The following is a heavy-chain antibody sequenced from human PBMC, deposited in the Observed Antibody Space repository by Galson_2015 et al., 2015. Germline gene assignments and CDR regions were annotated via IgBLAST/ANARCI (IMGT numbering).Heavy chain of an antibody. Sequence: CAISGDSVASQSATWDWIRQSPSRGLEWLGRTYLMSRWYYNYAESVKGRITISPDTSKNQFSLQLNSVTPEDTAVYYCAREGWRGDCYEYVDTWGQGTLVPVSS. V-gene: IGHV6-1*01. CDR3: AREGWRGDCYEYVDT. CDR2: TYLMSRWYY. D-gene: IGHD2-21*01. J-gene: IGHJ4*02. CDR1: GDSVASQSAT.